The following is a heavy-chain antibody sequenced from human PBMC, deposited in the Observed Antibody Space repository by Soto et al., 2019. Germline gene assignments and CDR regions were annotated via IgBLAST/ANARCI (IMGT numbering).Heavy chain of an antibody. J-gene: IGHJ6*03. V-gene: IGHV3-49*03. D-gene: IGHD4-4*01. Sequence: GGSLRLSCTASGFTFGDYAMSWFRQAPGKGLEWVGFIRSKAYGGTTEYAASVKGRFTISRDDSKSIAYLQMNSLKTEDTAVYYCTRPNDYSNYDVVSYYYMDVWGKGTTVTVSS. CDR1: GFTFGDYA. CDR2: IRSKAYGGTT. CDR3: TRPNDYSNYDVVSYYYMDV.